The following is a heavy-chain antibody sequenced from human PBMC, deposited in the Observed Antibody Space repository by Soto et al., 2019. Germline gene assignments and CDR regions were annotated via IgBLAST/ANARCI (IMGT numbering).Heavy chain of an antibody. CDR1: GFTFRIYA. J-gene: IGHJ4*02. CDR2: IRAHNGDA. V-gene: IGHV1-18*04. D-gene: IGHD3-16*02. Sequence: QVLLMQSGGEVKKPGDSVKVSCKASGFTFRIYAIAWVRQAPGQGLEWMGWIRAHNGDANYAQNFQDRVTMTADTSTNTAYLELRRLGTDDTAVYYCARLTGFISPFPDYWGQGTLVSVSS. CDR3: ARLTGFISPFPDY.